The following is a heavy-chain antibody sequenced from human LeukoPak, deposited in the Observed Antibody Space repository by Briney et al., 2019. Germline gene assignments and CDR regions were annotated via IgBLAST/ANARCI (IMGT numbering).Heavy chain of an antibody. CDR1: GGSISRGGYY. J-gene: IGHJ4*02. CDR3: ARVDVRAAAGLFDY. CDR2: IYYSGST. D-gene: IGHD6-13*01. Sequence: SETLSLTCTVSGGSISRGGYYWSWIRQHPGKGLEWIGYIYYSGSTYYNPSLKSRVTISVDTSKNQFSLKLSSVTAADTAVYYCARVDVRAAAGLFDYWGQGTLVTVSS. V-gene: IGHV4-31*03.